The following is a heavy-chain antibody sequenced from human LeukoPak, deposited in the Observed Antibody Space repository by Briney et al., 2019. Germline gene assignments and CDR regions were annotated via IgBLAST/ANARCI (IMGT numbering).Heavy chain of an antibody. CDR2: IKKDGSEK. Sequence: GGSLRLSCAASGFTFSSYGMSWVRQAPGKGLEWVANIKKDGSEKYYVDSVKGRFTISRDNDKKSLYLQMNSLRAEDTAVYYCARAEQQLVPLYYYYYMDVWGKGTTVTVSS. D-gene: IGHD6-13*01. CDR3: ARAEQQLVPLYYYYYMDV. CDR1: GFTFSSYG. V-gene: IGHV3-7*01. J-gene: IGHJ6*03.